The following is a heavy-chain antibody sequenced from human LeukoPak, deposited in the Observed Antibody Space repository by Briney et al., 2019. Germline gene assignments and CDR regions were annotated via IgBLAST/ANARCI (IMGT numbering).Heavy chain of an antibody. D-gene: IGHD3-3*01. J-gene: IGHJ4*02. CDR1: GGSISSYY. CDR3: ARDSMDFWSGYYPFDY. Sequence: SETLSLTCTVSGGSISSYYWSWIRQPPGNGLEWIGYIYYSGSINYNPSLKSRVTISVDTSKDQFSLKLSSVTAADTAVYYCARDSMDFWSGYYPFDYWGQGTLVTVSS. V-gene: IGHV4-59*12. CDR2: IYYSGSI.